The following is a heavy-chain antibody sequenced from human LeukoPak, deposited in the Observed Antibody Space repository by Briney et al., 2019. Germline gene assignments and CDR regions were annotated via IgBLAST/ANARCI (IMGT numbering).Heavy chain of an antibody. V-gene: IGHV1-69*05. CDR2: IIPIFGTA. Sequence: ASVKVSCKTSGGTFSSYTISWVRQAPGQGHEWMGRIIPIFGTANYAQKFQGRVTITTDESTSTAYMELSSLRSEDTAVYYCARTVVGATTDDAFDIWGQGTMVTVSS. D-gene: IGHD1-26*01. J-gene: IGHJ3*02. CDR1: GGTFSSYT. CDR3: ARTVVGATTDDAFDI.